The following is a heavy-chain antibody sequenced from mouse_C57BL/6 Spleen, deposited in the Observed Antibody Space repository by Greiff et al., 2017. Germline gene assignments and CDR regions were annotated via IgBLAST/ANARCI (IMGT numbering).Heavy chain of an antibody. CDR2: IDPSDSYT. CDR3: ARRDYDSRFAY. Sequence: QVQLQQPGAELVMPGASVKLSCKASGYTFTSYWMHWVKQRPGQGLEWIGEIDPSDSYTNYNQKFKGKSTLTVDKSSSTAYMQLSSLTSEDSAVYYCARRDYDSRFAYWGQGTLVTVSA. CDR1: GYTFTSYW. D-gene: IGHD2-4*01. J-gene: IGHJ3*01. V-gene: IGHV1-69*01.